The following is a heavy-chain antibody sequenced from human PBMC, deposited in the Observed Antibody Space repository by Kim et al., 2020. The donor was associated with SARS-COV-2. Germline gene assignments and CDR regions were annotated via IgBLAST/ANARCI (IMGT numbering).Heavy chain of an antibody. V-gene: IGHV4-59*08. Sequence: SETLSLTCTVSGGSISSYYWSWIRQPPGKGLEWIGYIYYSGSTNYNPSLKSLVTISVDTSKNQFSLKLSSVTAADTAVYYCASQYSSSPLNWFDPWGQGTLVTVSS. D-gene: IGHD6-13*01. CDR3: ASQYSSSPLNWFDP. CDR1: GGSISSYY. CDR2: IYYSGST. J-gene: IGHJ5*02.